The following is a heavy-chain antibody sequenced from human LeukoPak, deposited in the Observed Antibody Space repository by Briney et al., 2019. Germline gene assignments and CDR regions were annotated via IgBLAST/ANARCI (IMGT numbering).Heavy chain of an antibody. CDR1: GFTFSSYA. D-gene: IGHD3-9*01. J-gene: IGHJ4*02. Sequence: GGSLRLSCAASGFTFSSYAMHWVRQAPGKGLEWVAVISYDGSNKYYADSVKGRFTISRDNSKNTLYLQMNSLRAEDTAVYYCARDVAYDILTGYPDYWGQETLVTVSS. CDR3: ARDVAYDILTGYPDY. V-gene: IGHV3-30-3*01. CDR2: ISYDGSNK.